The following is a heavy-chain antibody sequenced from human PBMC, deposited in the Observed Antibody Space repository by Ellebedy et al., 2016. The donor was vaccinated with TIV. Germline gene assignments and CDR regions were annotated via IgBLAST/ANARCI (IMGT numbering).Heavy chain of an antibody. V-gene: IGHV3-48*01. D-gene: IGHD6-6*01. J-gene: IGHJ6*02. CDR1: GFTFSSYS. Sequence: GESLKISXAASGFTFSSYSMNWVRQAPGKGLEWVSYISSSSSTIYYADSVKGRFTISRDNSKNTLYLQMNSLRAEDTAVYYCANCIAARTYYYYGMDVWGQGTTVTVSS. CDR2: ISSSSSTI. CDR3: ANCIAARTYYYYGMDV.